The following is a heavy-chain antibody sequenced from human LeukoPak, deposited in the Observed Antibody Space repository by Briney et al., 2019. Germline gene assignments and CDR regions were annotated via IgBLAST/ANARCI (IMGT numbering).Heavy chain of an antibody. CDR1: AGSISSTSYY. CDR2: IYYSGST. CDR3: ARGKGSGWTFDY. V-gene: IGHV4-39*01. Sequence: PSETLSLSCTVSAGSISSTSYYWDWIRQPPGKGLEWIGGIYYSGSTYYNPSLKSRVTISVDTSKNQFSLKLSSVTAADTAVYYCARGKGSGWTFDYWGQGTLVTVSS. J-gene: IGHJ4*02. D-gene: IGHD6-19*01.